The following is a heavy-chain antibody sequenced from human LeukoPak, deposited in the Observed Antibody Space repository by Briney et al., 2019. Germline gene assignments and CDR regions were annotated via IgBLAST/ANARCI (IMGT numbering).Heavy chain of an antibody. CDR2: TKQDGSEK. J-gene: IGHJ5*02. D-gene: IGHD2-2*01. V-gene: IGHV3-7*01. CDR3: ARGRRVPAAMGNWFDP. Sequence: GGSLRLSCAASGFTFSSYWMSWVRQAPGKGLEWVANTKQDGSEKYLVDSVKGRFTISRDNAKNSLYLQMNSLRGEDTAVYYCARGRRVPAAMGNWFDPWGQGTLVTVSS. CDR1: GFTFSSYW.